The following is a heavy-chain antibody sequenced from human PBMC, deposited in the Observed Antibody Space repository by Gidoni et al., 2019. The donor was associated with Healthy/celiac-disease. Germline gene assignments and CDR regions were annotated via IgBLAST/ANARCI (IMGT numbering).Heavy chain of an antibody. CDR3: ARELHSRERDY. D-gene: IGHD3-22*01. V-gene: IGHV1-69*01. Sequence: QVQQVQSGAEVKKPGDSVKVSCKASGGPFSSYAISWVRPAPGRGLEWMGGIIPIFGTPNYAQKFQGRVTITADESTSTAYMELSSLRSEDTAVYYCARELHSRERDYWGQGTLVTVSS. J-gene: IGHJ4*02. CDR2: IIPIFGTP. CDR1: GGPFSSYA.